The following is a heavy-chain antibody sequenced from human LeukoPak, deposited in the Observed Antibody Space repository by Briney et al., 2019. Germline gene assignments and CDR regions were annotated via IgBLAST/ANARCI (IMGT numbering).Heavy chain of an antibody. V-gene: IGHV3-7*01. J-gene: IGHJ6*03. CDR3: ARVPVWGSYRYLHYYYYMDV. CDR1: GFTFSSYW. CDR2: IKQDGSEK. D-gene: IGHD3-16*02. Sequence: GGSLRLSCAASGFTFSSYWMSWVRQAPGKGLEWVANIKQDGSEKYYVDSVKGRFTISRDNAKNSLYLQMNSLRAEDTAVYYCARVPVWGSYRYLHYYYYMDVWGKGTTVTVSS.